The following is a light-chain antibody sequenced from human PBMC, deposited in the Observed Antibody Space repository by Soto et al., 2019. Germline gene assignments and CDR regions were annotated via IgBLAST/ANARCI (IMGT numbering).Light chain of an antibody. CDR2: DAS. J-gene: IGKJ4*01. Sequence: EIVLTQGPATLSLSPGERATLSCRASQSVSSYLAWYQQKPGQAPRLLIYDASNRATGIPARFSGSGSGTDFTLTISSLEPEDFAVYYCQQRSNWPRLTFGGGTKVDIK. CDR3: QQRSNWPRLT. V-gene: IGKV3-11*01. CDR1: QSVSSY.